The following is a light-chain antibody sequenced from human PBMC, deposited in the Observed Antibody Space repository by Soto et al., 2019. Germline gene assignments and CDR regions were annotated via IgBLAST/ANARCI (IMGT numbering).Light chain of an antibody. CDR2: EVS. J-gene: IGLJ1*01. Sequence: QSVLTQPASVSGSPGQSITISCTGTSSDVGGYNYVSWYQQHPGKAPKLMIYEVSNRPSGVSNRFSGSKSGNTASLTISGLHAEDAADYYCSSYTSSSIDYVFGTGTKLTVL. CDR1: SSDVGGYNY. CDR3: SSYTSSSIDYV. V-gene: IGLV2-14*01.